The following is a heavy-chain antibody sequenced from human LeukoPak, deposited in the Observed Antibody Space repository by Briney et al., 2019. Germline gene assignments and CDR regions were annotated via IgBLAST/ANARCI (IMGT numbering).Heavy chain of an antibody. Sequence: GGSLRLSCAASGFTFSTYSMNWVRQAPGKGLECVSAITGSGDTTYYADSVKGRFTIFRDNSKNTLYLQLNNLRAEDTAIYYCAKAFGTNGYYQLPIDDWGQGTLVTVSS. CDR3: AKAFGTNGYYQLPIDD. V-gene: IGHV3-23*01. CDR1: GFTFSTYS. J-gene: IGHJ4*02. D-gene: IGHD3-22*01. CDR2: ITGSGDTT.